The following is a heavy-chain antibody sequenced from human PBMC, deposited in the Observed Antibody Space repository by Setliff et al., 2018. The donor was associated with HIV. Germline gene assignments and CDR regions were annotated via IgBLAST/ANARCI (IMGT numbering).Heavy chain of an antibody. CDR3: AKDMLAAANFGVAFDI. CDR2: ISWNSGSI. CDR1: GFTFDDYA. D-gene: IGHD6-13*01. J-gene: IGHJ3*02. Sequence: PGGSLRLSCAASGFTFDDYAMHWVRQAPGKGLEWVSGISWNSGSIGYADSVKGRFTISRDNAKNSLYLQMSSLRAEDTALYYCAKDMLAAANFGVAFDIWGQGTMVTVSS. V-gene: IGHV3-9*01.